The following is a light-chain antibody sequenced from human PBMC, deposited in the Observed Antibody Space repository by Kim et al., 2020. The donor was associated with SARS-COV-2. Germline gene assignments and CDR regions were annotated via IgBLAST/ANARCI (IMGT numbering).Light chain of an antibody. V-gene: IGKV3-15*01. J-gene: IGKJ4*01. CDR2: AAS. CDR1: QNVGSN. Sequence: EIVMTQSPAPLSVSPGEGATLSCRASQNVGSNVAWYQQKPGQAPRLLISAASARAAGFPARFSGSGSGTDFTLTISSLQSEDVAVYYCQQYNNWPLTFGGGTKVDIK. CDR3: QQYNNWPLT.